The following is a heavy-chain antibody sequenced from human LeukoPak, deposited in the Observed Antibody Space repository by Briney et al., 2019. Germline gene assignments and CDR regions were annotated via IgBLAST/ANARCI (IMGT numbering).Heavy chain of an antibody. CDR3: ARVVIAARPHWFDP. Sequence: GGSLRLSCAASGFTFSSYGMHWVRQAPGKGLEWVAFIRYDGTEKYYTDSVKGRFTISRDNSKNTLHLQMSGLRPDDTAVYYCARVVIAARPHWFDPWCQGILVTVSS. CDR1: GFTFSSYG. CDR2: IRYDGTEK. V-gene: IGHV3-30*02. D-gene: IGHD6-6*01. J-gene: IGHJ5*02.